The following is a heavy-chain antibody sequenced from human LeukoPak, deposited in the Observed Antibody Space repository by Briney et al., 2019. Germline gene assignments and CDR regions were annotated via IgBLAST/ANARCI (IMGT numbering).Heavy chain of an antibody. CDR3: AKGETVGALHHFDY. J-gene: IGHJ4*02. D-gene: IGHD1-26*01. CDR1: GFTFSSYG. V-gene: IGHV3-23*01. CDR2: ISGSGGSI. Sequence: QSGGSLRLSCAASGFTFSSYGMTWVRQAPGKGLEWVSTISGSGGSIYYADSVKGRFTISRDNSKNKVYLQMNSLRAEDTAVYYCAKGETVGALHHFDYWGQGTLVTVSS.